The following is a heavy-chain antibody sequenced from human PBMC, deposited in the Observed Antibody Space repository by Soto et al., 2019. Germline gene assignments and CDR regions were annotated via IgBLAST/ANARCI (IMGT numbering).Heavy chain of an antibody. V-gene: IGHV3-66*01. CDR2: IYSGGST. J-gene: IGHJ6*03. D-gene: IGHD5-18*01. CDR3: ARGAIDTRRAKQYYYYYMDV. Sequence: GGSLRLSCAASGFTVSSNYMSWVRQAPGKGLEWVSVIYSGGSTYYADSVKGRFTISRDNSKNTLYLQMNSLRAEDTAVYYCARGAIDTRRAKQYYYYYMDVWGKGTTVTVSS. CDR1: GFTVSSNY.